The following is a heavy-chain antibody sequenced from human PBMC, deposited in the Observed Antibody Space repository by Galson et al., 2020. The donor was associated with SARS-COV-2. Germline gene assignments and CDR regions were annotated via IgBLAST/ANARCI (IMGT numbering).Heavy chain of an antibody. J-gene: IGHJ3*02. CDR2: VFYGGST. V-gene: IGHV4-59*13. CDR1: GGSISSYY. CDR3: AREQAIEGFDI. Sequence: ASETLSLTCTVSGGSISSYYWSWIRQPPGKGLEWIGYVFYGGSTKFNPSFQSRVTISLDTSKTQFSLRLGSVTGADTAVYYCAREQAIEGFDIWGQGTMVTVSS.